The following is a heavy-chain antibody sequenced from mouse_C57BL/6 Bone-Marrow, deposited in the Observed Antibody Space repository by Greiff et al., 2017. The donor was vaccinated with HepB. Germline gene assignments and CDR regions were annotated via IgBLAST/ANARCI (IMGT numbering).Heavy chain of an antibody. Sequence: EVKLVESGGGLVKPGGSLKLSCAASGFTFSDYGMHWVRQAPGKGLEWVAYISSGSSTIYYADTVKGRFTISRDNAKNTLFLQMTSLRSEDTAMYYCARQDDYDLAYWGQGTLVTVSA. J-gene: IGHJ3*01. D-gene: IGHD2-4*01. V-gene: IGHV5-17*01. CDR1: GFTFSDYG. CDR2: ISSGSSTI. CDR3: ARQDDYDLAY.